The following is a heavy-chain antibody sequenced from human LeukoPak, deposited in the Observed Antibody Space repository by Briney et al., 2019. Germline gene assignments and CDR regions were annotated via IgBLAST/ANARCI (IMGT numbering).Heavy chain of an antibody. CDR2: IWYDGSNK. CDR3: AKDSEYCGGDCYSGAGH. CDR1: GFTFSSYG. V-gene: IGHV3-33*06. Sequence: PGGSLRLSCAASGFTFSSYGMHWVRQAPGKGLEWVAVIWYDGSNKYYADSVKGRFTISRDNSKNTLYLQTNSLRAEDTAVYYCAKDSEYCGGDCYSGAGHWGQGTLVTVSS. J-gene: IGHJ4*02. D-gene: IGHD2-21*02.